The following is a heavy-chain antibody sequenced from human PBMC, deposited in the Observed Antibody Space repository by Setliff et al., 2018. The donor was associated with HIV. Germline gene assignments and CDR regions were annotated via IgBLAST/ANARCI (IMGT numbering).Heavy chain of an antibody. CDR1: GFNFNNAW. CDR3: TTYSSVYYHSDC. D-gene: IGHD3-22*01. J-gene: IGHJ4*02. V-gene: IGHV3-15*06. Sequence: GGSLRLSCAASGFNFNNAWMSWVRQAPGKGLEWVGRIKSKSDGGAVHYAAPVKGRFTISRDDSQDTLYLEMNSLTNEDTAMYYCTTYSSVYYHSDCWGQGTLVTVSS. CDR2: IKSKSDGGAV.